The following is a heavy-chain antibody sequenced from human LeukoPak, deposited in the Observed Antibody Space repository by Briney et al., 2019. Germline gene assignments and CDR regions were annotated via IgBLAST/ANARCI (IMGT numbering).Heavy chain of an antibody. CDR2: MHYSGDT. D-gene: IGHD1-1*01. J-gene: IGHJ4*02. CDR1: GDSMSRFF. V-gene: IGHV4-59*01. Sequence: SETLSLTCTVSGDSMSRFFWSWIRQPRGRGLEWIGSMHYSGDTKYNPSLKSRVSLSIDTSNQQFSLRLSSVTAADTAMYYCTRDLELERNRWNYFESWGQGTLVTVSS. CDR3: TRDLELERNRWNYFES.